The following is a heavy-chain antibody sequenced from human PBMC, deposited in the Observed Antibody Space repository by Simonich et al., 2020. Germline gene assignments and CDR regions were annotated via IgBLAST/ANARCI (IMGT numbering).Heavy chain of an antibody. J-gene: IGHJ4*02. Sequence: EVQLVESVGGLVQPGGSLRLSCAASGFTFSSYWMHMVRQAPGKGLVWCLRIKSDGSSTGDSDSVKGRFTISRDNAKNTLYLQMNSLRAEDTAVYYCARNRLDYWGQGTLVTVSS. CDR3: ARNRLDY. CDR2: IKSDGSST. CDR1: GFTFSSYW. V-gene: IGHV3-74*01.